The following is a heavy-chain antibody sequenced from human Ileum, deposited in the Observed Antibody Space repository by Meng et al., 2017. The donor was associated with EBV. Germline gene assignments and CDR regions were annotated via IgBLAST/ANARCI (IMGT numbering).Heavy chain of an antibody. CDR1: GYIFNNYG. J-gene: IGHJ5*02. D-gene: IGHD1-14*01. CDR3: VRDLPGGTKGTWLDL. V-gene: IGHV1-18*01. CDR2: ISAYNGNT. Sequence: QVQLVQSGAQVKKPGASVKVSCKASGYIFNNYGVSWVRQAPGQGPEWMGWISAYNGNTNYAQNFQGRFTMTTDTSTSTAYMELRSLRSDDTAVYYCVRDLPGGTKGTWLDLWGQGTLVTVSS.